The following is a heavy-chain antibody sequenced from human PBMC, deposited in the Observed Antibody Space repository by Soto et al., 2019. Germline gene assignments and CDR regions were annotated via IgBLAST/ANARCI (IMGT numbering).Heavy chain of an antibody. D-gene: IGHD3-16*02. CDR1: GFTFSHYI. Sequence: QVQLVESGGGVVQPGRSLRLSCAASGFTFSHYIMHWVRQAPGKGLEWVAIILPDGNNKYYADSVKGRFTISRDNSKNTLYLQMNSMRTEDTAIYYCARDDEGGSYCYLGYWGQGTLVTVSS. V-gene: IGHV3-30-3*01. CDR3: ARDDEGGSYCYLGY. CDR2: ILPDGNNK. J-gene: IGHJ4*02.